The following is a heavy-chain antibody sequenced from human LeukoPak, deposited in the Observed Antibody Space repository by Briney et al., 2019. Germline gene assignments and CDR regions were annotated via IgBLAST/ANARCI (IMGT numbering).Heavy chain of an antibody. CDR2: IYYSGST. J-gene: IGHJ4*02. V-gene: IGHV4-39*01. CDR1: GGSISSSSYY. Sequence: SETLSLTCTVSGGSISSSSYYWGWIRQPPGKGLEWIGSIYYSGSTYYNPSLKSRVTISVDTSKNQFSLKLSSVTAADTAVYYCARHTPDVEMATISDYWGQGTLVTVSS. CDR3: ARHTPDVEMATISDY. D-gene: IGHD5-24*01.